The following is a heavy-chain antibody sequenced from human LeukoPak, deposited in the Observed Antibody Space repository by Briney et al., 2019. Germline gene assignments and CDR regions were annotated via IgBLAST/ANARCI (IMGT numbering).Heavy chain of an antibody. CDR3: ARAGDPGYSSSWYGNWFDP. V-gene: IGHV4-38-2*01. D-gene: IGHD6-13*01. CDR1: SYSISSGYY. Sequence: SETLSLTCAVSSYSISSGYYWGWIRQPPGRGLEWIGSIYHSGSTYYNPSLKSRVTISVDTSKNQFSLKLSSVTAADTAVYYCARAGDPGYSSSWYGNWFDPWGKGTLVTVSS. CDR2: IYHSGST. J-gene: IGHJ5*02.